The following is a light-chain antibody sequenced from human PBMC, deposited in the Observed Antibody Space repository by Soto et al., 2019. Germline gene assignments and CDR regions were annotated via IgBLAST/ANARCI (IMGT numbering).Light chain of an antibody. CDR1: QSVSSY. CDR2: DAS. CDR3: QQRSNCPST. J-gene: IGKJ4*01. V-gene: IGKV3-11*01. Sequence: EIVLTQSPATLSLSPGDRATLSCRASQSVSSYLAWYQQKSSQAPRLLIYDASNRATGIPARFSGSGSGTDFTLTITSLEPEDFAVYYCQQRSNCPSTFGGGTTVEIK.